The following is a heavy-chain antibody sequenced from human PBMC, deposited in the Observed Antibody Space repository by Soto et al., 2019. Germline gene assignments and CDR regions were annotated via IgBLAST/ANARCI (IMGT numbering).Heavy chain of an antibody. CDR2: VSPIGTP. CDR1: GDSVSGGYY. V-gene: IGHV4-31*03. Sequence: QVQLQESGPGLVKPSQTLSLTCTVSGDSVSGGYYWSWVRQRPRKGLEWIGYVSPIGTPYYSPSLNSRVSISIDTSKNQLSLEVRSVTAAATDVYYCARDRGSYGMDVWGQGTTVTVSS. J-gene: IGHJ6*02. CDR3: ARDRGSYGMDV.